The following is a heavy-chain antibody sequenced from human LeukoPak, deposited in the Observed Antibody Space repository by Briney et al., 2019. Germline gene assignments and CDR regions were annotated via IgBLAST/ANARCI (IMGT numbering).Heavy chain of an antibody. CDR2: INPYNGKT. CDR3: ARSLAGDNFDI. CDR1: GYTFTSYG. Sequence: ASVKVSCKASGYTFTSYGISWVRQAPGQGLEWMGWINPYNGKTNYAQNLQGRATMTTDTSTATAYMELRSLRSDDTAVYYCARSLAGDNFDIWGQGTMVTVSS. V-gene: IGHV1-18*01. D-gene: IGHD1-14*01. J-gene: IGHJ3*02.